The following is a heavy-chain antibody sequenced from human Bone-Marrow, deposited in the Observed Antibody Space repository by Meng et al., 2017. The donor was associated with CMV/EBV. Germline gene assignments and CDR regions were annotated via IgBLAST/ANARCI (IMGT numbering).Heavy chain of an antibody. CDR1: GFTFSDYN. Sequence: GESLKISCAASGFTFSDYNMSWIRQAPGKGLEWDSAISGSGGSTYYADSVKGRFTISRDNSKNTLYLQMNSLRAEDTAVYYWSKEPIRFLEWKYGMDVWGQGTTVTVSS. V-gene: IGHV3-23*01. CDR3: SKEPIRFLEWKYGMDV. J-gene: IGHJ6*02. CDR2: ISGSGGST. D-gene: IGHD3-3*01.